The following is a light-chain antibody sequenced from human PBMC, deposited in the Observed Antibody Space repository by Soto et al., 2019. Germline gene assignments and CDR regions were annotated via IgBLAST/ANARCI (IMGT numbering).Light chain of an antibody. CDR1: QSVSSTY. J-gene: IGKJ5*01. Sequence: EIVLTQSPGTLSLSPGGRATLSCRASQSVSSTYLAWYQQKPGQAPRLLIYGASNRATGIPDRFSGSGSGTDFTLTISRLEPEDFAVYHCQQYDSSTGITFGQGTRLEIK. CDR3: QQYDSSTGIT. V-gene: IGKV3-20*01. CDR2: GAS.